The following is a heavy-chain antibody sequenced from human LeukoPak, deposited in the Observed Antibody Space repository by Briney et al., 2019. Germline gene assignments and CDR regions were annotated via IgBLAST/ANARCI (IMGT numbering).Heavy chain of an antibody. D-gene: IGHD2/OR15-2a*01. CDR2: INPNSGGT. J-gene: IGHJ4*02. CDR1: GYTFTGYF. Sequence: ASVKVTCTAAGYTFTGYFLHWVRQAPGQGPEWMGWINPNSGGTNYAQKFQGRVIMTRDTSISTAYMELSRLRSDDTAVYYCARVSEYYYFEYWGQGRLVTVSS. CDR3: ARVSEYYYFEY. V-gene: IGHV1-2*02.